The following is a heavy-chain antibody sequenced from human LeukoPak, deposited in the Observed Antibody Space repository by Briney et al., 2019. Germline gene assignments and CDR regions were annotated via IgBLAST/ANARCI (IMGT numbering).Heavy chain of an antibody. V-gene: IGHV4-34*01. CDR1: GGSFSGYY. J-gene: IGHJ4*02. D-gene: IGHD2-15*01. CDR3: ARGWVVAATNFDY. Sequence: SETLSLTCAVYGGSFSGYYWSWIRQPPGKGLEWIGEINHSGSTNYNPSLESRVTISVDTSKNQFSLKLSSVTAADTAVYYCARGWVVAATNFDYWGQGTLVTVSS. CDR2: INHSGST.